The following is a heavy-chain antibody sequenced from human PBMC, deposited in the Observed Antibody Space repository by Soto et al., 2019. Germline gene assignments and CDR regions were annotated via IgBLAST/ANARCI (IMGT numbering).Heavy chain of an antibody. CDR2: IYYSGST. J-gene: IGHJ5*02. Sequence: QVQLQESGPGLVKPSETLSLTCTVSGGSISSYYWSWIRQPPGKGLEWIGYIYYSGSTNYNPSLKSRVTRSVDTSKNQFSLKLSSVTAADTAVYYCARDPGGGSGWLDPWGQGTLVTVSS. V-gene: IGHV4-59*01. CDR3: ARDPGGGSGWLDP. CDR1: GGSISSYY. D-gene: IGHD3-16*01.